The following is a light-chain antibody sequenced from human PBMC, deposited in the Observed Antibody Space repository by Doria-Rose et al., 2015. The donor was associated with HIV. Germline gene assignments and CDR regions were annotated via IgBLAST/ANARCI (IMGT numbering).Light chain of an antibody. J-gene: IGKJ1*01. Sequence: EIVLTQSPGTLSLSPGERATLSRRASQSFSSTYLAWYQQKPGQAPSLFIYDGSTRAAGIPDRFSASGSGTDFTLTINRLEPEDFALYYCHQYGTSWTFGQGTKVEI. CDR3: HQYGTSWT. V-gene: IGKV3-20*01. CDR2: DGS. CDR1: QSFSSTY.